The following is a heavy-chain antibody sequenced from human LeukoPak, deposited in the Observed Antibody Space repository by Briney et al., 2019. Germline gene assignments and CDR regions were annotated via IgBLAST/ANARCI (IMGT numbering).Heavy chain of an antibody. V-gene: IGHV1-18*01. CDR1: GYTFTNYG. J-gene: IGHJ4*02. D-gene: IGHD5-12*01. CDR2: ISTYNGNA. CDR3: ARVGTVATIRWRYFDY. Sequence: ASVKVSCKASGYTFTNYGVNWVRRAPGQGLEWMGWISTYNGNANYAQSLQGRITMTTDTSTSTAYMELRSLRSDDTAVYYCARVGTVATIRWRYFDYWGQGTLVTVSS.